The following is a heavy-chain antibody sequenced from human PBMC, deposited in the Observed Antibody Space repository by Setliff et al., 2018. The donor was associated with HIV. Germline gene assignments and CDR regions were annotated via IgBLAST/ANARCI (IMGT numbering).Heavy chain of an antibody. CDR3: ARDPCTGYDFWSDYHSRGYYFDH. J-gene: IGHJ4*02. V-gene: IGHV3-49*04. CDR2: IRSKVDGGTT. CDR1: GFTFGDDE. D-gene: IGHD3-3*01. Sequence: PGGSLRLSCTASGFTFGDDEMSWVRQAPGKGLEWVGSIRSKVDGGTTEYAASVKGRFTISRDDSKSIAYLQMNSLKTEDTAVYYCARDPCTGYDFWSDYHSRGYYFDHWGQGTLVTVSS.